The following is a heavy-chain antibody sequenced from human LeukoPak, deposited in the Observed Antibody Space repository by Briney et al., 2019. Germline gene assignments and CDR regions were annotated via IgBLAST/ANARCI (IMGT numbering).Heavy chain of an antibody. D-gene: IGHD6-13*01. CDR3: ARDTFGSSWAYYFDY. CDR1: GFTFSSYS. V-gene: IGHV3-7*01. Sequence: GGSLRLSCAASGFTFSSYSMNWVRQAPGKGLEWVANIKQDGSEKYYVDSVKGRFTISRDNAKNSLYLQMNSLRAEDTAVYYCARDTFGSSWAYYFDYWGQGTLVTVSS. J-gene: IGHJ4*02. CDR2: IKQDGSEK.